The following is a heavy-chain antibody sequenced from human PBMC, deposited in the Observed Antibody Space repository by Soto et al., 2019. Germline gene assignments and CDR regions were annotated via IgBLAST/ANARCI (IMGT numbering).Heavy chain of an antibody. J-gene: IGHJ4*02. Sequence: WGTLWLSCAASGFSSSSYAMSWVRQPPGKGLEWISAISGSGGSTYYADSEKGRFTISRDNSKNTLYLQMNSLRAEDMCVYYCSKVEPYYYDGSGLDYWGQGTRVTVSA. CDR2: ISGSGGST. CDR1: GFSSSSYA. D-gene: IGHD3-22*01. CDR3: SKVEPYYYDGSGLDY. V-gene: IGHV3-23*01.